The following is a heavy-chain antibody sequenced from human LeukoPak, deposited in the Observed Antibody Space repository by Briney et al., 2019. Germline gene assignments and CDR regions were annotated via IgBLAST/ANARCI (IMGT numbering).Heavy chain of an antibody. CDR1: GYTFTSYG. Sequence: GASVKVSCKASGYTFTSYGISWVRQAPGQGLEWMGWMNPNSGNTGYAQKFQGRVTMTRNTSISTAYMELSSLRSEDTAVYYCASMMDGSGSYYNGYYYMDVWGKGTTVTISS. CDR3: ASMMDGSGSYYNGYYYMDV. V-gene: IGHV1-8*02. D-gene: IGHD3-10*01. CDR2: MNPNSGNT. J-gene: IGHJ6*03.